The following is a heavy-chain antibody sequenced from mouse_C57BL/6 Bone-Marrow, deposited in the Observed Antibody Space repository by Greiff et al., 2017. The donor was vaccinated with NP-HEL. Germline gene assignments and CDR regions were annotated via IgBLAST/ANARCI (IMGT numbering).Heavy chain of an antibody. D-gene: IGHD1-1*01. CDR3: ARGGAYYYFDY. Sequence: EVQLVESGPGLVKPSQSLSLTCSVTGYSITSGYYWNWIRQFPGNKLEWMGYISYDGSNNYNPSLKNRISITRDTSKNQFFLKLISVTTEDTATYYCARGGAYYYFDYWGQGTTLTVSS. J-gene: IGHJ2*01. CDR1: GYSITSGYY. CDR2: ISYDGSN. V-gene: IGHV3-6*01.